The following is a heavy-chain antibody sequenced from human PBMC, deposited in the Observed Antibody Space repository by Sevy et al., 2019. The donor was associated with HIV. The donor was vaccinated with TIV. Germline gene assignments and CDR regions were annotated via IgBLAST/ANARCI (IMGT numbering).Heavy chain of an antibody. CDR3: ARGKREEWLLYLDN. Sequence: ASVKVSCKTSGYTFAAYYIHWVRQAPGQGPEWLGWIYPNGGDTTFAQKFQGRVTVTMGTSINTVYMELNRRRSDDTAVYYCARGKREEWLLYLDNWGQGTLVTVSS. CDR2: IYPNGGDT. V-gene: IGHV1-2*02. D-gene: IGHD3-3*01. CDR1: GYTFAAYY. J-gene: IGHJ4*02.